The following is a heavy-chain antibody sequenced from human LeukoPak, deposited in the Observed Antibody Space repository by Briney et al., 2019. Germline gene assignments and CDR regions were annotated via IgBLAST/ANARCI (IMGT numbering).Heavy chain of an antibody. Sequence: GGSLGLSCAASGFTFSSYGMHWVRQAPGKGLEWVAFIRYDGSNKYYADSVKGRFTISRDNSKNTLYLQMNSLRAEDTAVYYCVWFGESPYYYYYMDVWGKGTTVTISS. D-gene: IGHD3-10*01. V-gene: IGHV3-30*02. CDR3: VWFGESPYYYYYMDV. CDR2: IRYDGSNK. CDR1: GFTFSSYG. J-gene: IGHJ6*03.